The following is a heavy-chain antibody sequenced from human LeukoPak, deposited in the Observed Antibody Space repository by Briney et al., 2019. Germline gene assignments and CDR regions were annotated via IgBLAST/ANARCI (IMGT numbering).Heavy chain of an antibody. J-gene: IGHJ4*02. CDR3: AKDFVGPDDY. D-gene: IGHD1-26*01. V-gene: IGHV3-74*01. Sequence: GGSLRLSCAASGFTFSSYWMHWVRQAPGKGLVWVSRIDSNGRTINYADSVKGRFTISRDNANSMLYLQMNRLRAEDSAVYYCAKDFVGPDDYWGQGTLVTVSS. CDR1: GFTFSSYW. CDR2: IDSNGRTI.